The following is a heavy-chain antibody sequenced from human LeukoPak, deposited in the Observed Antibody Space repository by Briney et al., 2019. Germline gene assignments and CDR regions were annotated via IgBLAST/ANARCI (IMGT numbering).Heavy chain of an antibody. CDR1: GGAVTGSTYY. D-gene: IGHD3-22*01. Sequence: KASETLSLTRNVSGGAVTGSTYYWAWIRQPPGKGLEWIGSMYYSGSTFYTPSLKSRVTISVDTSKNHFSLKLTSVTAADTATYYCARHYYDNTGYYYLDYWGQGTLVTVSS. V-gene: IGHV4-39*02. CDR3: ARHYYDNTGYYYLDY. CDR2: MYYSGST. J-gene: IGHJ4*02.